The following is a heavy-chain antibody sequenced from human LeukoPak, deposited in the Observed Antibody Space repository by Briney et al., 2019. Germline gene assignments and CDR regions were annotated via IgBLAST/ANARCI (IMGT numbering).Heavy chain of an antibody. CDR2: IYYSGST. V-gene: IGHV4-59*01. CDR1: GGSISSYY. Sequence: PSETLSLTCTVSGGSISSYYWSWIRQPPGKELAWIGYIYYSGSTNYNPSLMSRVTISVDTSKNQFSLKLSSVTAADTAVYYCARGVTARVVPWFDPWGQGTLVTVSS. J-gene: IGHJ5*02. CDR3: ARGVTARVVPWFDP. D-gene: IGHD4-23*01.